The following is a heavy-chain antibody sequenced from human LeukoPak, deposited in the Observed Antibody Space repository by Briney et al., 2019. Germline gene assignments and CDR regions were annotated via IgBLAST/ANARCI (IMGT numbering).Heavy chain of an antibody. Sequence: PSETLSLTCSVSGGSISTSYWIWIRQSPGKGLEWIGYLYNSGSTNYNPSFKSRATISVDMSKNQFFLNLTSLTAADTAVYYCARPKYADYDWPDWHFDLWGRGTLVTVSS. D-gene: IGHD4-17*01. CDR1: GGSISTSY. J-gene: IGHJ2*01. V-gene: IGHV4-59*01. CDR3: ARPKYADYDWPDWHFDL. CDR2: LYNSGST.